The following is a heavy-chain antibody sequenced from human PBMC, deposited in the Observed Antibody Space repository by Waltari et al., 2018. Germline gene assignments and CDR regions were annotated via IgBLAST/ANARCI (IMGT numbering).Heavy chain of an antibody. CDR2: ISYDGSNK. CDR3: ARDCNSGGSCYFPD. Sequence: QVQLVESGGGVVQPGRSLRLSCAASGFTFSSYAMHWVRQAPGKGLEWVAVISYDGSNKYSADSVKGRFTISRDNSKNTLYLQMNSLRAEDTAVYYCARDCNSGGSCYFPDWGQGTLVTVSS. J-gene: IGHJ4*02. V-gene: IGHV3-30-3*01. D-gene: IGHD2-15*01. CDR1: GFTFSSYA.